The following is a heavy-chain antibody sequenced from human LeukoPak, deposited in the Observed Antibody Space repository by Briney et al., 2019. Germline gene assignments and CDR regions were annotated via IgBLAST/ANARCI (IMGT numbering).Heavy chain of an antibody. V-gene: IGHV3-23*01. CDR3: AKDYHDSSSWYLPPYYYYGMDV. Sequence: GGSLRLSCAASGFTFSSYAMSWVRQAPGKGLEWVSAISGSGGSTYYADSVKGRFTISRDNSKNTLYLQMNSLRAEDTAVYYCAKDYHDSSSWYLPPYYYYGMDVWGQGTTVTVSS. D-gene: IGHD6-13*01. J-gene: IGHJ6*02. CDR2: ISGSGGST. CDR1: GFTFSSYA.